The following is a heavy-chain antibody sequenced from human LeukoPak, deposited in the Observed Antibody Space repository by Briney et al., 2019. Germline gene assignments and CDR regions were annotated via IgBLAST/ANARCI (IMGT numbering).Heavy chain of an antibody. J-gene: IGHJ5*02. Sequence: SETLSLTCTISGDSISSSSYYWAWIRQPPGKGLEWIGSVYYTGSTYYSPSLKSRVTISVDTSKNQFSLKLSSVTAADTAVYYCARGRLTHNWFDPWGQGTLVTVSS. CDR1: GDSISSSSYY. CDR2: VYYTGST. V-gene: IGHV4-39*07. CDR3: ARGRLTHNWFDP. D-gene: IGHD2-8*01.